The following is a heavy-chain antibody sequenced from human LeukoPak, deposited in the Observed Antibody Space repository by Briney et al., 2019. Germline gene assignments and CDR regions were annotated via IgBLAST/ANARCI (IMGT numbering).Heavy chain of an antibody. V-gene: IGHV3-30-3*01. J-gene: IGHJ6*02. CDR2: ISYDGSNK. CDR3: ARAPPPSGGYFDWSSLLYYYGMDV. D-gene: IGHD3-9*01. CDR1: GFTFSSYA. Sequence: GGSLRLSCAASGFTFSSYAMHWVRQAPGKGLEWVAVISYDGSNKYYADSVKGRFTISRDNSKNTLYLQMNSLRAEDTAVYYCARAPPPSGGYFDWSSLLYYYGMDVWGQGATVTVSS.